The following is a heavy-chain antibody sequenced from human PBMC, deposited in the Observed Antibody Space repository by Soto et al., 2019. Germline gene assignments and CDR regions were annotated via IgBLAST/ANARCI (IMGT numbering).Heavy chain of an antibody. CDR2: IRSKAKDYAT. Sequence: EVQLVESGGGLVQPGGSVKLSCAASGFNFSVSSMHWVRQASGKGLEWVGRIRSKAKDYATAYAESVKGRFAISRDDLKNTMYLQMSSLRTEDTAMYYCAIEGAGFGQWGQGTLVTVPS. V-gene: IGHV3-73*01. CDR3: AIEGAGFGQ. CDR1: GFNFSVSS. J-gene: IGHJ4*02. D-gene: IGHD1-26*01.